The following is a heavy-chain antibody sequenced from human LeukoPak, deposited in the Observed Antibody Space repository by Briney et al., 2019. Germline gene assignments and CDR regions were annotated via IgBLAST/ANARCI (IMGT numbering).Heavy chain of an antibody. CDR2: INPNSGGT. J-gene: IGHJ4*02. Sequence: ASVKVSCKASRYIFTSYYIHWVRQAPGQGLEWMGWINPNSGGTKYAQRFQGRVTTTSDTSISTAYMELSRLRSDDTAVYFCARDRGSSWYADYWGQGTLVTVSS. D-gene: IGHD6-13*01. CDR3: ARDRGSSWYADY. V-gene: IGHV1-2*02. CDR1: RYIFTSYY.